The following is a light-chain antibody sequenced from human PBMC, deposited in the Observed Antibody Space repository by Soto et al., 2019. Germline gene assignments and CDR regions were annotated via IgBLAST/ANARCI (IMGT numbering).Light chain of an antibody. CDR2: EVT. CDR1: ASDIGRYNY. CDR3: CAYAGSGTVV. J-gene: IGLJ2*01. Sequence: QSVLTQPPSASGSPGQSVTISCIGTASDIGRYNYVSWYQHHPGKAPKLIIYEVTKRPSGVPDRFSGSKSGNTASLTVSGLQADDEADYYCCAYAGSGTVVFGGGTKVTVL. V-gene: IGLV2-8*01.